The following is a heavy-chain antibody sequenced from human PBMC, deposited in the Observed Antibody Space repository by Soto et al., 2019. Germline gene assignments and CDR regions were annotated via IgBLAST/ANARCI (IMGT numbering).Heavy chain of an antibody. CDR2: IYTSGST. CDR1: GGSISSYY. Sequence: SETLSLTSTVSGGSISSYYWSWIRQPAGKGLEWIGRIYTSGSTNYNPSLKSRVTMSVDTSKNQFSLKLSSVTAADTAVYYCAGSTRKGVYYYYGMDVWGQGTTGTVSS. CDR3: AGSTRKGVYYYYGMDV. V-gene: IGHV4-4*07. J-gene: IGHJ6*02. D-gene: IGHD5-12*01.